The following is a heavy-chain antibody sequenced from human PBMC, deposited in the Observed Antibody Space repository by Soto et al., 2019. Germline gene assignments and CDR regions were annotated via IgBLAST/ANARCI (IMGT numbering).Heavy chain of an antibody. CDR1: GGSFSGYY. D-gene: IGHD3-22*01. CDR2: INHSGST. J-gene: IGHJ3*02. CDR3: ARGLGYYDSSGYYSGAFDI. V-gene: IGHV4-34*01. Sequence: PPETLSLTCAVSGGSFSGYYWSWIRQPPGKGLEWIGEINHSGSTNYNPSLKSRVTISEDTSKNQFSLKLSSVTAEDTAVYYCARGLGYYDSSGYYSGAFDIWGQGTMVTVSS.